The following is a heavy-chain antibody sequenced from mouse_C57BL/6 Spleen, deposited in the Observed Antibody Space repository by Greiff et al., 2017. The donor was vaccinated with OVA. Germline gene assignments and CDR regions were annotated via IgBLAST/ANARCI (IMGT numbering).Heavy chain of an antibody. Sequence: VKVVESGPGLVAPSQRLSITCTVSGFSLTSYAISWVRQPPGKGLEWLGVIWTGGGTNYNSALKSRLSISKDNSKSQVFLKMNSLQTDDTARYYCARKPITTGYYFDYWGQGTTLTVSS. CDR2: IWTGGGT. J-gene: IGHJ2*01. CDR1: GFSLTSYA. CDR3: ARKPITTGYYFDY. D-gene: IGHD1-1*01. V-gene: IGHV2-9-1*01.